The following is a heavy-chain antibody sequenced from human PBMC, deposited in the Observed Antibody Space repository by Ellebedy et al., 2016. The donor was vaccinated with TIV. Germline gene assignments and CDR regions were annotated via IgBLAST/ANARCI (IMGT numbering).Heavy chain of an antibody. CDR3: ARMVRGLSGFDY. CDR2: IYYSGST. D-gene: IGHD3-10*01. J-gene: IGHJ4*02. V-gene: IGHV4-39*07. CDR1: GGSISSSSYY. Sequence: SETLSLTCTVSGGSISSSSYYWVWIRQSPGKGLEWIGSIYYSGSTYYNPSLKSRVTISVDTSKNQFSLNLSSVTAADTAVYYCARMVRGLSGFDYWGQGTLVTVSS.